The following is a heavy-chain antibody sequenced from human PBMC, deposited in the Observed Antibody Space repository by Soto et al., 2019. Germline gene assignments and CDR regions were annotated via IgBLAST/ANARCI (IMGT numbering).Heavy chain of an antibody. CDR2: IGESGTPT. J-gene: IGHJ6*02. D-gene: IGHD2-2*01. Sequence: VQLLESGGGLVQPGGSLRPSCAASGFTFSSYAMKWVRQAPGKGLEWVSLIGESGTPTYYADSVKGRFTISRDNSGNTLFLEMYSLRAEDTAVYYCARYIPGVRYYGMDVWGQGTTVTVSS. CDR3: ARYIPGVRYYGMDV. CDR1: GFTFSSYA. V-gene: IGHV3-23*01.